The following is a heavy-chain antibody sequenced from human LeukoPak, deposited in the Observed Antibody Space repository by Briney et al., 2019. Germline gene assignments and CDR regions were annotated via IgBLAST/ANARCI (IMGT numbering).Heavy chain of an antibody. Sequence: GGSLRLSCTASGFPFSAYAMSWVRQAPGKRLEWVAGITGSTGNTYHADSVKGRFTISRDNAKNTLYLQMNSLRAEDTAVYYCARGSIAASDYWGQGTLVTVSS. CDR3: ARGSIAASDY. V-gene: IGHV3-23*01. CDR1: GFPFSAYA. D-gene: IGHD6-6*01. CDR2: ITGSTGNT. J-gene: IGHJ4*02.